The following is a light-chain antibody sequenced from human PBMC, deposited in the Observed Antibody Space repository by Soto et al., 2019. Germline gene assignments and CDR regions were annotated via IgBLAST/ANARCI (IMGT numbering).Light chain of an antibody. Sequence: DIPMTQSPSTLSASVGDRVTLTCRASQSISIWLAWYQQKPGKAPNLLIYKASTLQTGVPSRFTGSGSGTDFTLTISSLQPDGFATYYCQQYNTFSTFGQGTKVEMK. J-gene: IGKJ1*01. CDR1: QSISIW. CDR2: KAS. V-gene: IGKV1-5*03. CDR3: QQYNTFST.